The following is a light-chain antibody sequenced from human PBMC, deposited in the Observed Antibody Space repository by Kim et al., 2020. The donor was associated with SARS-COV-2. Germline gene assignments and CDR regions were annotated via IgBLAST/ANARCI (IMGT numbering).Light chain of an antibody. Sequence: SPGERDTLSCRARQRVTSSYLAWYQQKPGQAPRLLMYGASSRAIGTPDRFSGSGSGTDFTLTISRLEPEDFAVYHCQQYGSSPKTFGQGTKVDIK. V-gene: IGKV3-20*01. CDR1: QRVTSSY. J-gene: IGKJ1*01. CDR3: QQYGSSPKT. CDR2: GAS.